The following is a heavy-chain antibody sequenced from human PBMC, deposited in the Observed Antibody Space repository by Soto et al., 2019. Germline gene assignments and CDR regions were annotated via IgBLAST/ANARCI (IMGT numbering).Heavy chain of an antibody. V-gene: IGHV4-39*01. CDR2: IYYSENT. J-gene: IGHJ4*02. CDR3: ATHPPYGPLDH. CDR1: GGTIRSSGNH. D-gene: IGHD4-17*01. Sequence: SETQSLTCPVSGGTIRSSGNHWGWIRQPPGKGLEWIGNIYYSENTYYNPSLKSRVTISVDTSKNQFSLRLTSVTAADTAVYYCATHPPYGPLDHWGQGTLVTVSS.